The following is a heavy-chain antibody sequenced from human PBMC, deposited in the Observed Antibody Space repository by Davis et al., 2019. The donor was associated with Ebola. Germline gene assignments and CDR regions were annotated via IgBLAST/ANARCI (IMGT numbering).Heavy chain of an antibody. J-gene: IGHJ4*02. V-gene: IGHV3-15*01. D-gene: IGHD1-26*01. CDR1: GFTFSGSA. CDR3: TTDLVGATRGLFDY. Sequence: GESLKISCAASGFTFSGSAMHWVRQAPGKGLEWVGRIKSKTDGGTTDYAAPVKGRFTISRDDSKNTLYLQMNSLKTEDTAVYYCTTDLVGATRGLFDYWGQGTLVTVSS. CDR2: IKSKTDGGTT.